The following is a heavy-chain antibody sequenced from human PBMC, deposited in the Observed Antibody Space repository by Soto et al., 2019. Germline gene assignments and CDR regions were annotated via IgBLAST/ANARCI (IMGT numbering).Heavy chain of an antibody. CDR2: IIPIFGTA. CDR1: GGTFSSYA. V-gene: IGHV1-69*13. D-gene: IGHD3-3*01. J-gene: IGHJ5*02. Sequence: SVEVSCKASGGTFSSYAISWVRRAPGQGLEWMGGIIPIFGTANYAQKFQGRVTITADESTSTAYMELSSLRSEDTAVYYCARAGITIFGGPNWFDPWGQGTLVTVSS. CDR3: ARAGITIFGGPNWFDP.